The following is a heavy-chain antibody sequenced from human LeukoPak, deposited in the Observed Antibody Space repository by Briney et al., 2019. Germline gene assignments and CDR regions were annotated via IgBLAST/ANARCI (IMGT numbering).Heavy chain of an antibody. Sequence: GGSLRLSCAASGFTFSNFWMTWVRQAPGRGLEWVATIKQDGSEKKYVDSVKGRFTISRDNAKNSLYLQLSGLRVEDTAVYYCARNLHLDLQAHGYWGQGTLVTVSS. D-gene: IGHD4-11*01. V-gene: IGHV3-7*02. CDR2: IKQDGSEK. CDR3: ARNLHLDLQAHGY. CDR1: GFTFSNFW. J-gene: IGHJ4*02.